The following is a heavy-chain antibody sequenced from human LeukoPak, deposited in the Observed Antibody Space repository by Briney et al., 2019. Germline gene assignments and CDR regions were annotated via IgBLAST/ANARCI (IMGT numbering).Heavy chain of an antibody. CDR2: IYNSGST. V-gene: IGHV4-61*05. Sequence: SETLSLTCTVSGGSISSSSYYWGWIRQPPGKGLEWIGYIYNSGSTNYNPSLKSRVTISVDTSKNQISLKLTSVTAADTAVYYCARTYYDSSGYYGLRFDYWGQGTLVTVSS. J-gene: IGHJ4*02. CDR3: ARTYYDSSGYYGLRFDY. CDR1: GGSISSSSYY. D-gene: IGHD3-22*01.